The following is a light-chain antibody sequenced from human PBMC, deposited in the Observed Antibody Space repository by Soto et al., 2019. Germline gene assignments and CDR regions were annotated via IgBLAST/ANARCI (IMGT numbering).Light chain of an antibody. CDR1: SSNIGAGFH. J-gene: IGLJ3*02. CDR2: GNT. Sequence: QSVLTQPPSVSGAPGQRVTISCTGSSSNIGAGFHVHWYQQLPGTAPKLLIYGNTIRPSGVPDRFSGSTSGTSASLAITGLQADDDADYYCQSYDTRLSAEVFGGGTKLTVL. V-gene: IGLV1-40*01. CDR3: QSYDTRLSAEV.